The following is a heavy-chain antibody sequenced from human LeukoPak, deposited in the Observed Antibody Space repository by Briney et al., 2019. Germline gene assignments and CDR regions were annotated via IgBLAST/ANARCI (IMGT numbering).Heavy chain of an antibody. V-gene: IGHV3-7*01. J-gene: IGHJ6*02. CDR1: GFTFSSYW. D-gene: IGHD5-18*01. CDR3: ARELYSYGRTGYYYYGMDV. CDR2: IKQDGSEK. Sequence: PGGSLRLSCAASGFTFSSYWMSWVRQAPGKGLGWVANIKQDGSEKYYVDSVKGRFTISRDNAKNSLYLQMNSLRAEDTAVYYCARELYSYGRTGYYYYGMDVWGQGTTVTVSS.